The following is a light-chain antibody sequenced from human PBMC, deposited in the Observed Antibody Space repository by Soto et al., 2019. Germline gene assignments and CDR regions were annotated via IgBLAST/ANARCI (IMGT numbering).Light chain of an antibody. V-gene: IGLV2-23*01. J-gene: IGLJ1*01. CDR3: CSYAGSSTLV. CDR1: SRDVGGYNL. CDR2: DGN. Sequence: QSALTQPASVSGSPGQSITISCTGTSRDVGGYNLVSWYQQQPDKAPKLMIFDGNVRPSGVSNRYSGSKFGNTASLTISGLQAEDERDYYCCSYAGSSTLVFGTRTKLTVL.